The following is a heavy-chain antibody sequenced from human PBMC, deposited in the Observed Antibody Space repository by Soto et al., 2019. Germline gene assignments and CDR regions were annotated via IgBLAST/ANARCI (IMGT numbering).Heavy chain of an antibody. CDR3: ATTSAHEYDSSGYYDDGQGGFDY. CDR1: GGSISSYD. J-gene: IGHJ4*02. D-gene: IGHD3-22*01. Sequence: PSETLSLTGTVSGGSISSYDWSWIRQPPGKGLEWIGYIYYSGSTNYNPSLKSRVTISVDTSKNQCSLKLSSVTAADTAVYYCATTSAHEYDSSGYYDDGQGGFDYVGQGTLVTFSS. V-gene: IGHV4-59*01. CDR2: IYYSGST.